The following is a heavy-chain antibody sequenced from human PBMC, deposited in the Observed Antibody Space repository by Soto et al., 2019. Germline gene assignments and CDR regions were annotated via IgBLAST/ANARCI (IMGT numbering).Heavy chain of an antibody. CDR3: ARDAPSDDHWSGYSHGMDV. J-gene: IGHJ6*02. V-gene: IGHV3-48*03. Sequence: SLRLSCAASGFTFSIYEMNWVRQAPGKGLEWVSYISVSGSTTYYADSVKGRFTISRDNAKNSLYLQMNSLRAEDTAVYYCARDAPSDDHWSGYSHGMDVWGQGTTVTVSS. D-gene: IGHD3-3*01. CDR2: ISVSGSTT. CDR1: GFTFSIYE.